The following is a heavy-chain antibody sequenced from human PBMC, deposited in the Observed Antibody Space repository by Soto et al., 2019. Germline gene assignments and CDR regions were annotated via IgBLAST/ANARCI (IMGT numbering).Heavy chain of an antibody. CDR2: ISAFNGNT. V-gene: IGHV1-18*01. D-gene: IGHD6-19*01. Sequence: QVQLVQSGAEVKKPGASVKVSCKASGYTFTSYGLSWVRQAPGQGLEWMGWISAFNGNTYYVQKLQGRVTMTTDTCTSTAYMELRSLISDDTAVYYCARKKGLVSSGYVYWGQGTLVTVSS. CDR1: GYTFTSYG. CDR3: ARKKGLVSSGYVY. J-gene: IGHJ4*02.